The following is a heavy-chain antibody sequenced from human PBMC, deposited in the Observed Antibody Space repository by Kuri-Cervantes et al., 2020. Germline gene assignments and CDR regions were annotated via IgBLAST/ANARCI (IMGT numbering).Heavy chain of an antibody. V-gene: IGHV3-43D*04. CDR1: GFTFDDYA. CDR2: ISWDGGST. J-gene: IGHJ6*03. D-gene: IGHD6-13*01. CDR3: ARVNTAGTSGYYYMDV. Sequence: GGSLRLSCAASGFTFDDYAMHWVRQAPGKGLEWVSLISWDGGSTYYADSVKGRFTISRDNSKNSLYLQMNSLRAGDTAVYYCARVNTAGTSGYYYMDVWGKGTAVTVSS.